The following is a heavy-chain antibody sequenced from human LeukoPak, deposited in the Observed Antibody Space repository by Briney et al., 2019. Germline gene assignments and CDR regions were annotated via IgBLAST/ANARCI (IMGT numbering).Heavy chain of an antibody. CDR1: GFTFSSYW. D-gene: IGHD2-2*01. CDR2: IKQDGSEK. V-gene: IGHV3-7*01. CDR3: ARTLPAASNFDY. J-gene: IGHJ4*02. Sequence: GGSLRLSCAASGFTFSSYWMSWVRQAPGKGLEWVANIKQDGSEKYYVDSVKGRFTISRGNAKNLLKLQMNRLRAEDTAVYYCARTLPAASNFDYWGQGTLVTVSS.